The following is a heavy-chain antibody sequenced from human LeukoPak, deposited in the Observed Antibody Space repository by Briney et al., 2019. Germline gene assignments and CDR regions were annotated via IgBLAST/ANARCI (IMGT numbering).Heavy chain of an antibody. D-gene: IGHD3-10*01. CDR1: GFTFSDYA. V-gene: IGHV3-23*01. CDR3: AKDSAFYYIDV. Sequence: GGSLRLSCAVSGFTFSDYAMSWVRQAPGKGLEWVSHISGSGGSTYYADSVKGRFTISRDNSKNTLYLQMNSLKGDDTAVYYCAKDSAFYYIDVWGKGTTVTVSS. CDR2: ISGSGGST. J-gene: IGHJ6*03.